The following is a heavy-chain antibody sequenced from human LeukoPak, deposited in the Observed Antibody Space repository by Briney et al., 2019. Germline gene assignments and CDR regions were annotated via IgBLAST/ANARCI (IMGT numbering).Heavy chain of an antibody. J-gene: IGHJ4*02. Sequence: ASVKVSCKASGYTFTGYYMHWVRQAPGQGLEWMGWINPNSGGTNYAQKFQGRVTMTRDTSISTAYMELSRLRSDDTAVYYCARDLLFNYYGSGSYYNVTSLFDYWGQGTLVTVSS. CDR1: GYTFTGYY. CDR3: ARDLLFNYYGSGSYYNVTSLFDY. D-gene: IGHD3-10*01. CDR2: INPNSGGT. V-gene: IGHV1-2*02.